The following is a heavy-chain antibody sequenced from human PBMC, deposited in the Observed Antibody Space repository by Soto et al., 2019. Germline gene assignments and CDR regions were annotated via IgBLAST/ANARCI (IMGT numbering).Heavy chain of an antibody. CDR1: GFSFSDHS. Sequence: VQLVESGGGLVYPGGSLTLSCVGSGFSFSDHSMNWVRRAPGKGLQWVSYISSSGDNIHYADSVKGRFTVSRDNAKNTLFLRMNSLRDDDTAMYFCARGHSTDCSNGVCSFFYNHEMDVWGQGTTVTVSS. D-gene: IGHD2-8*01. CDR3: ARGHSTDCSNGVCSFFYNHEMDV. CDR2: ISSSGDNI. V-gene: IGHV3-48*02. J-gene: IGHJ6*02.